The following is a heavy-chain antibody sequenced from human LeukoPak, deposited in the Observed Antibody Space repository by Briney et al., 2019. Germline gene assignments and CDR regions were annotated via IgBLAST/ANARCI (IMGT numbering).Heavy chain of an antibody. CDR3: ARGLTGEDYYFDY. Sequence: SETLSLTCTVSGGSISSSSYYWGWIRQPPGKGLEWIGSIYYSGSTYYNPSLKSRVTISVDTSKNQFSLKLSSVTAADTAVYYCARGLTGEDYYFDYWGQGTLVTVSS. CDR1: GGSISSSSYY. V-gene: IGHV4-39*07. D-gene: IGHD7-27*01. J-gene: IGHJ4*02. CDR2: IYYSGST.